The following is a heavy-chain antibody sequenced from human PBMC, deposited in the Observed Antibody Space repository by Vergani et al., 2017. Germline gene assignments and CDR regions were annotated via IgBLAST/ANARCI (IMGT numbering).Heavy chain of an antibody. CDR3: ARDGPGQWLVGKPTYYYYGMDV. CDR2: ISYDGSNK. Sequence: QVQLVESGGGVVQPGRSLRLSCAASGFTFSSYAMHWVRQAPGKGLEWVAVISYDGSNKYYADSVKGRFTISRDNAKNSLYLQMNSLRAEDTAVYYCARDGPGQWLVGKPTYYYYGMDVWGQGTTVTVSS. V-gene: IGHV3-30-3*01. CDR1: GFTFSSYA. J-gene: IGHJ6*02. D-gene: IGHD6-19*01.